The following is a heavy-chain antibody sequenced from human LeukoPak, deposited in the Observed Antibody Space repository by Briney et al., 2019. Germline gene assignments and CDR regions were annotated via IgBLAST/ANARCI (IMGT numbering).Heavy chain of an antibody. CDR1: ALSFSSYA. CDR3: AGTAAYYYYYGMDV. Sequence: GGSLRLSCAASALSFSSYAMGWARHPARKGLEWDSAISGSGGSTYYADSVKARFTISRDNSKNTLYLQMNSPRAEDTAVYYCAGTAAYYYYYGMDVWGQGTTVTVSS. D-gene: IGHD2-21*02. V-gene: IGHV3-23*01. CDR2: ISGSGGST. J-gene: IGHJ6*02.